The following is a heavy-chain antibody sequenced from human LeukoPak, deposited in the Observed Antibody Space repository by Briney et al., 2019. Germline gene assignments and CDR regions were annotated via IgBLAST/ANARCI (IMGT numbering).Heavy chain of an antibody. CDR3: ARHTSGSSLDY. CDR2: ISYSGST. D-gene: IGHD2-2*01. Sequence: SETLSLTCSVSGGSISSSDNFWAWIRQPPGKGLEWIATISYSGSTQYNPSLKSLVTISVDTSKNLLSLKLNSVTATDTAVYYCARHTSGSSLDYWGQGSLVTVSS. CDR1: GGSISSSDNF. V-gene: IGHV4-39*01. J-gene: IGHJ4*02.